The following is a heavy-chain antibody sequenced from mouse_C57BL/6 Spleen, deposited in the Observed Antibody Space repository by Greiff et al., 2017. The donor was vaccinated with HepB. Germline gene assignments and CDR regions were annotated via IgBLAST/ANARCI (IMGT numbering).Heavy chain of an antibody. CDR3: ARGQDDYEVGFAY. CDR2: INYDGSST. Sequence: EVKLVESEGGLVQPGRSMKLSCTASGFTFSDYYMAWVRQVPEKGLEWVANINYDGSSTYYLDSLKSRFIISRDNAKNILYLQMSSLKSEDTATYYCARGQDDYEVGFAYWGQGTLVTVSA. J-gene: IGHJ3*01. CDR1: GFTFSDYY. D-gene: IGHD2-4*01. V-gene: IGHV5-16*01.